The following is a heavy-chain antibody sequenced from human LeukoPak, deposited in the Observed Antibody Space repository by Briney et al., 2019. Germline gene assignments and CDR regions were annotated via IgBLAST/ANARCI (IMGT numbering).Heavy chain of an antibody. CDR1: GFTFDNYA. Sequence: GGSLRLSCAASGFTFDNYAMHWVRQAPGKGLEWVSGIAWNSGNTGFADSVKGRFTISRDNAENSLSLQMNSLTPEDTAFYFFAKDMNSYGSGSSYNPWGPFDSWGQGTLVTVSS. J-gene: IGHJ4*02. CDR2: IAWNSGNT. V-gene: IGHV3-9*01. CDR3: AKDMNSYGSGSSYNPWGPFDS. D-gene: IGHD3-10*01.